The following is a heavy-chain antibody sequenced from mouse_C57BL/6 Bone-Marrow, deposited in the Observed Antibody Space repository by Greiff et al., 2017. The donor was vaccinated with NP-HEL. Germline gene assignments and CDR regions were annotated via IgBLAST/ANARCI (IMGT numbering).Heavy chain of an antibody. J-gene: IGHJ3*01. Sequence: QVQLQQPGAELVKPGALVKLSCKASGYTFTSYWMHWVKQRPGQGLEWIGMIHPNSGSTNYNEKFKSKATLTVDKSSSTAYMQLSSLTSEDSAVYYCARVLGSAWFAYWGQGTLVTVSA. D-gene: IGHD4-1*01. CDR1: GYTFTSYW. V-gene: IGHV1-64*01. CDR2: IHPNSGST. CDR3: ARVLGSAWFAY.